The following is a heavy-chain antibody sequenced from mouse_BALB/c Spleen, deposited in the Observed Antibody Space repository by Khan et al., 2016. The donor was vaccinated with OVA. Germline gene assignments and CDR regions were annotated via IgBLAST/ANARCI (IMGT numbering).Heavy chain of an antibody. V-gene: IGHV1-4*01. CDR1: GYTFTSYT. D-gene: IGHD2-14*01. CDR3: VRDGAYHRNDGWFAY. CDR2: INPSNGYT. J-gene: IGHJ3*01. Sequence: LEESGAELARPGASVKMSCKASGYTFTSYTIHWIKKRLGQGLEWIGYINPSNGYTNYNQKFKDKATLTTDKSSTTAYLQLSSLTSDDSAIYNCVRDGAYHRNDGWFAYWGQGTLVTVSA.